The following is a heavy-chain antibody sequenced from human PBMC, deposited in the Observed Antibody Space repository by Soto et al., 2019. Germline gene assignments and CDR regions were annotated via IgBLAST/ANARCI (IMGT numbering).Heavy chain of an antibody. Sequence: QVQLVQSGAEVKKPGASVKVSCKTSGYTFTGYVVSWVRQAPGQGVEWMGWISGYNGNTDYAQKLQGRVTMTIDKSTNTVYMELRSLRSDDTAVYYCARDDGGYSGNWGQGTLVTVSS. CDR1: GYTFTGYV. V-gene: IGHV1-18*01. CDR3: ARDDGGYSGN. J-gene: IGHJ4*02. D-gene: IGHD1-26*01. CDR2: ISGYNGNT.